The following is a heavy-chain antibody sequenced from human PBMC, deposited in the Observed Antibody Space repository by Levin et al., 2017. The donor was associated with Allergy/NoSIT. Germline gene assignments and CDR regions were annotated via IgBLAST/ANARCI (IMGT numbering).Heavy chain of an antibody. V-gene: IGHV3-48*02. Sequence: LSLTCAASGFTFSAYTMNWVRQAPGKGLEWISFFTSGSQIISYADSVKGRFTISRDDAKNSLYLQMNSLRDEDTAVYYCVRGGDYFDYWGQGTLVTVSS. CDR1: GFTFSAYT. D-gene: IGHD3-10*01. CDR2: FTSGSQII. CDR3: VRGGDYFDY. J-gene: IGHJ4*02.